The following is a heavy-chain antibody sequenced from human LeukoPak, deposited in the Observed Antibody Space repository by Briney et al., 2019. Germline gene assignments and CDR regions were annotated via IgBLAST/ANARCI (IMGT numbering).Heavy chain of an antibody. J-gene: IGHJ4*02. CDR2: IIPIFGTA. CDR3: ARDAPEMATTRSFDY. V-gene: IGHV1-69*05. D-gene: IGHD5-24*01. CDR1: GGTFSSYA. Sequence: ASVKVSCKASGGTFSSYAISWVRQAPGQGLEWMGGIIPIFGTANYAQKFQGRVTITTDESTSTAYMELSSLRSEDTAVYYCARDAPEMATTRSFDYWGQGTLVTVSS.